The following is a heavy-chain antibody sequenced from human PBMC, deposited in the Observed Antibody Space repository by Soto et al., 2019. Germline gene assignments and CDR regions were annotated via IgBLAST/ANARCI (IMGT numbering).Heavy chain of an antibody. Sequence: EVQLFDSGGGLVQPGGSLRLSCAASGFTFSNYAMSWVRQAPGKELEWVSSISSSGGSIDYADSVKGRFTISRDNSQNTLNLQMNSLRAEDTAIYFCAENQHAMAHDYWGPGTLVTVSS. CDR1: GFTFSNYA. CDR3: AENQHAMAHDY. V-gene: IGHV3-23*01. D-gene: IGHD2-8*01. CDR2: ISSSGGSI. J-gene: IGHJ4*02.